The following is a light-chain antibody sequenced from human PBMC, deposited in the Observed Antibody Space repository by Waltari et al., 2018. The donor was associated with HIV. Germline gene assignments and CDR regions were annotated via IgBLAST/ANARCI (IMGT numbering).Light chain of an antibody. CDR2: EVT. Sequence: QSALTQPRSVSGSPGQSVTISCTGTSRDVGASNYVPWYQPHPGKAPKLMIYEVTKRPSGIPGRFSASRAGNTASLTVSGLQAEDEADYYCSSYDNNNNYVIFGGGTKLTVL. J-gene: IGLJ2*01. CDR1: SRDVGASNY. V-gene: IGLV2-11*01. CDR3: SSYDNNNNYVI.